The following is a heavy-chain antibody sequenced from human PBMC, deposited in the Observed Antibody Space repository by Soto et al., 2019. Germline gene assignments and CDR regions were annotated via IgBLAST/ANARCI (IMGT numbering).Heavy chain of an antibody. V-gene: IGHV3-15*07. Sequence: EVQLVESGGGLVKPGGSLRLSCAASGFTFSNAWMNWVRQAPGKGLEWVGRIKSKTDGGTTDYAAPVKGRFTISRDDSKNTLYLQMNSLNTEDTAVYYCTTTMVRAREGYYYGMDVCGQVTTVTVSS. D-gene: IGHD3-10*01. CDR1: GFTFSNAW. CDR3: TTTMVRAREGYYYGMDV. J-gene: IGHJ6*02. CDR2: IKSKTDGGTT.